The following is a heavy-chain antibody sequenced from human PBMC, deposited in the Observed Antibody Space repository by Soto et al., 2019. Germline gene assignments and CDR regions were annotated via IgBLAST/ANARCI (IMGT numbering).Heavy chain of an antibody. D-gene: IGHD6-19*01. Sequence: PSQTLSLTCAISGDSVSSNSAVWNWLRQSPSRGLEWLGRTYFRSKWYTDYAVSVKSRITINPDTSKNQFSLQLSPVTPEDTAVYYCGRESMAGWVDFWGQGALVTVSS. CDR1: GDSVSSNSAV. CDR2: TYFRSKWYT. CDR3: GRESMAGWVDF. J-gene: IGHJ4*02. V-gene: IGHV6-1*01.